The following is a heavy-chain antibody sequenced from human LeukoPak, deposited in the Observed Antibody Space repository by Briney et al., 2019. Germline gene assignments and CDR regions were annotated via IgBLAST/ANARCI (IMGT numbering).Heavy chain of an antibody. CDR3: ARGGTSSSFQGNDY. CDR1: GFTFSSYG. D-gene: IGHD2-2*01. V-gene: IGHV3-33*01. J-gene: IGHJ4*02. CDR2: IWYDGSNK. Sequence: PGGSLRLSCAASGFTFSSYGMHWVRQAPGKGLEWVAVIWYDGSNKYYADSVKGRFTISRDNSKNTLYLQMNSLRAEDTAVYYCARGGTSSSFQGNDYWGQGTLVTVSS.